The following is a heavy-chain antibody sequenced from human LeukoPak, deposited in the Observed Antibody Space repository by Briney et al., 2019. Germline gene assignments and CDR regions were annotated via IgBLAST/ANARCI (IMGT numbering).Heavy chain of an antibody. Sequence: GGSLRLSCAASGFSFSNYRMHGVRQAPGKGLVWVSRIDRDGSNANYADSVKGRFTISRDNAKNTLYLQMNSLRAEDTAVYYCARDKGYGMDVWGQGTTVTVSS. CDR3: ARDKGYGMDV. J-gene: IGHJ6*02. CDR1: GFSFSNYR. V-gene: IGHV3-74*01. CDR2: IDRDGSNA.